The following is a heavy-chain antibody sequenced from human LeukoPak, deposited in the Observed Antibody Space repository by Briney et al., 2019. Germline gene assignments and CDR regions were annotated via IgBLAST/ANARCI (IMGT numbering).Heavy chain of an antibody. J-gene: IGHJ4*02. D-gene: IGHD1-26*01. Sequence: PSETLSLTCTVSGGSISSYYWSWIRQPPGKGLEWIGYIYYSGSTNYNPSLKSRVTISVDTSKNQFSLKLSSVTAADTAVYYCARTSSPSESTGFDYWGQGTLVTVSS. CDR1: GGSISSYY. CDR2: IYYSGST. CDR3: ARTSSPSESTGFDY. V-gene: IGHV4-59*01.